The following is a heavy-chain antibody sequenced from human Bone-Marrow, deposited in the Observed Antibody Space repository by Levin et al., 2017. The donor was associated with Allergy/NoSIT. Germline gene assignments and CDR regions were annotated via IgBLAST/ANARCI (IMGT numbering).Heavy chain of an antibody. Sequence: LPGGSLRLSCAASGFTFDDYGMSWVRQAPGKGLEWVSGINWNGGSTGYADSVKGRFTISRDNAKNSLYLQMNSLRAEDTALYYCARVIYGGNGYYFDYWGQGTLVTVSS. J-gene: IGHJ4*02. CDR1: GFTFDDYG. CDR2: INWNGGST. D-gene: IGHD4-23*01. CDR3: ARVIYGGNGYYFDY. V-gene: IGHV3-20*04.